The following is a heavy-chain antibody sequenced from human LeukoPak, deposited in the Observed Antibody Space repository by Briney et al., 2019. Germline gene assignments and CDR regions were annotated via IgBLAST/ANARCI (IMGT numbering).Heavy chain of an antibody. CDR1: GDSISSYY. Sequence: SETLSLTCTVSGDSISSYYWSWIRQPPGKGLEWIGYIYHSGSTNYNPSLESRVTLSVDTSKNQFSLKQSSVNAADTAVYYCARDPAPGYFGFWGQGSLVTVSS. V-gene: IGHV4-59*01. CDR3: ARDPAPGYFGF. J-gene: IGHJ4*02. CDR2: IYHSGST.